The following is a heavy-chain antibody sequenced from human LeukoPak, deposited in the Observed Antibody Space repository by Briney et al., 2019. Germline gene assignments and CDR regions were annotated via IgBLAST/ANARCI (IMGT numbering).Heavy chain of an antibody. CDR2: ISAYNGNT. Sequence: ASVTVSCKASGYTFTSYGISWVRQAPGQGLEWMGWISAYNGNTKYAQKLQGRVTITTETSTSTAYMEVRSLRSDDTAVYYCARDFSYIDYGDYVDFDYWGQGTLVTVSS. V-gene: IGHV1-18*01. J-gene: IGHJ4*02. D-gene: IGHD4-17*01. CDR1: GYTFTSYG. CDR3: ARDFSYIDYGDYVDFDY.